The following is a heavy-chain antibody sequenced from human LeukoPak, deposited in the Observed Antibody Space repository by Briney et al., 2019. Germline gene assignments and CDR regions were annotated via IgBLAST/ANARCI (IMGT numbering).Heavy chain of an antibody. CDR2: ISYDGSNK. D-gene: IGHD3-3*01. CDR1: GFTFSSYA. Sequence: PGGSLRLSCAASGFTFSSYAMHWVRQAPGKGLEWVAVISYDGSNKYYADSVKGRFTISRDNSKNTLYLQMSSLRAEDTAVYYCARDPTSRKPYYDFWSGYLTPDAFDIWGQGTMVTVSS. CDR3: ARDPTSRKPYYDFWSGYLTPDAFDI. J-gene: IGHJ3*02. V-gene: IGHV3-30-3*01.